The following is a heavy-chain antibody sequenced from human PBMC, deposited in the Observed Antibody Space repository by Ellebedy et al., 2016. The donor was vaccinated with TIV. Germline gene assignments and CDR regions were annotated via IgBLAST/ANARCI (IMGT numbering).Heavy chain of an antibody. V-gene: IGHV3-21*01. CDR1: GFTFSSYS. CDR2: ISSSSSYI. J-gene: IGHJ3*02. Sequence: GGSLRLXXAASGFTFSSYSMNWVRQAPGKGLEWVSSISSSSSYIYYADSVKGRFTISRDNAKNSLYLQMNSLRAEDTAVYYCARVSGGSYDAFDIWGQGTMVTVSS. CDR3: ARVSGGSYDAFDI. D-gene: IGHD1-26*01.